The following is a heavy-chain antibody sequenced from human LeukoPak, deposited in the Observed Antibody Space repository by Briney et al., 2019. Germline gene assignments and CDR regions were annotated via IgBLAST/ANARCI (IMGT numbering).Heavy chain of an antibody. D-gene: IGHD4-11*01. CDR3: ARLRGNYFPDY. CDR2: IYYSGST. Sequence: PSETLSLTCTVSGGSINNYYWTWIRQPPGKGLEWIGYIYYSGSTNYNPSLKSRVPLSVDTSRNQASLKLSSVTAADTAVYYCARLRGNYFPDYWGQGTLVTVSS. J-gene: IGHJ4*02. CDR1: GGSINNYY. V-gene: IGHV4-59*01.